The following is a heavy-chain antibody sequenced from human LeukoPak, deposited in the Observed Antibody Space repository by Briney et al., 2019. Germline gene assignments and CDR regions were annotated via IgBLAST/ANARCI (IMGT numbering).Heavy chain of an antibody. CDR2: IYYSGST. D-gene: IGHD6-6*01. Sequence: SETLSLTCTVCGGSISSYYWSWIRQPPGKGLEWIGYIYYSGSTNYNPSLKSRVTISVDTSKIQFSLKLSSVTAADTAVYYCARGSIAARRAFDIWGRGTMVTVSS. J-gene: IGHJ3*02. CDR3: ARGSIAARRAFDI. V-gene: IGHV4-59*01. CDR1: GGSISSYY.